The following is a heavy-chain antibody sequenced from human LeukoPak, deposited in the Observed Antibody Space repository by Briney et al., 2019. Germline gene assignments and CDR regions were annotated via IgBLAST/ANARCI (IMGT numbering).Heavy chain of an antibody. CDR3: ARAYGSGSLDAFDI. CDR2: IYTSGIT. D-gene: IGHD3-10*01. CDR1: GGSISSGSYY. Sequence: SETLSLTCTASGGSISSGSYYWSWIRQPAGQGLEWVGRIYTSGITNYNPSLKSRVNISVDTSKNQFSLKLSSVTAADTAVYYCARAYGSGSLDAFDIWGQGTMVTVSS. J-gene: IGHJ3*02. V-gene: IGHV4-61*02.